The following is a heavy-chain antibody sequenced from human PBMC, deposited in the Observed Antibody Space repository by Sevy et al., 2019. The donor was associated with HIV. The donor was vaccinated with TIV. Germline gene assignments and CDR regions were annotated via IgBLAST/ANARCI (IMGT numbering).Heavy chain of an antibody. CDR2: IKQDGSEA. J-gene: IGHJ5*02. CDR3: VRDKEVGASILDA. D-gene: IGHD1-26*01. CDR1: GFNFRNFW. Sequence: GGSLRLSCVASGFNFRNFWMSWVRQAPGKGLECVADIKQDGSEAYYVDSVKGRFTISRDNAKSSLYLQMNSLRDEDTAMYFCVRDKEVGASILDAWGQGTPVTVSS. V-gene: IGHV3-7*03.